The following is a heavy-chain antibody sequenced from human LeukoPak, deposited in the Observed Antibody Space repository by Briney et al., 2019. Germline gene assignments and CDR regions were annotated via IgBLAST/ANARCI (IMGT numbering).Heavy chain of an antibody. Sequence: GGSLRLSCAASGLTFSSYWMTWVCQGPGKGLEWVATISPDGNRENYVDSVKGRFSISRDNAKNSLFLQMRSLRAEDTAMYYCASTFPYCSSGTCALGGQGTLVTVSS. CDR2: ISPDGNRE. J-gene: IGHJ4*02. CDR1: GLTFSSYW. V-gene: IGHV3-7*01. CDR3: ASTFPYCSSGTCAL. D-gene: IGHD2-15*01.